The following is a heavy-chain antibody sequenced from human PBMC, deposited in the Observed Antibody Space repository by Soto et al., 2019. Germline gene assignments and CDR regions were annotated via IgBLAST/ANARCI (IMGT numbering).Heavy chain of an antibody. Sequence: PGGSLRLSCAASGFTFSSYAMSWVRQAPGKGLEWVSAISGSGGSTYYADSVKGRFTISRDNSKNTLYLQMNSLRAEDTAVYYCAKDQASHYYYYYYMDVWGKGTTVTVSS. J-gene: IGHJ6*03. CDR3: AKDQASHYYYYYYMDV. CDR2: ISGSGGST. D-gene: IGHD5-12*01. V-gene: IGHV3-23*01. CDR1: GFTFSSYA.